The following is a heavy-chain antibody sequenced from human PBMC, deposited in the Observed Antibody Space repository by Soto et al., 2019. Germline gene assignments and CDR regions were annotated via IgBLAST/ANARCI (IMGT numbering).Heavy chain of an antibody. V-gene: IGHV3-30-3*01. CDR1: GFIFSDYA. CDR2: ISPAGTNQ. J-gene: IGHJ1*01. CDR3: ARENSRISPRLFQH. Sequence: GGSLRLSCVASGFIFSDYAMHWARQAPGKGLEWVALISPAGTNQYHADSAKGRFTISRDNSKNTLYLQMNSLRPEDTGLYYCARENSRISPRLFQHWGHGTLV. D-gene: IGHD6-6*01.